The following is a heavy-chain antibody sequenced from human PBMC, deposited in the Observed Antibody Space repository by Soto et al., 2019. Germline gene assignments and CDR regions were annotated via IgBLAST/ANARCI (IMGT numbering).Heavy chain of an antibody. Sequence: SETLSLTCTVSGGSISSSSYYWGWIRQPPGKGLEWIGSIYYSGSTYYNPSLKSRVTISVDTSKNQFSLKLSSVTAADTAVYYCARLDFWSGYYKVPYYYGMDVWGQGTTVTVSS. V-gene: IGHV4-39*01. CDR1: GGSISSSSYY. CDR2: IYYSGST. CDR3: ARLDFWSGYYKVPYYYGMDV. J-gene: IGHJ6*02. D-gene: IGHD3-3*01.